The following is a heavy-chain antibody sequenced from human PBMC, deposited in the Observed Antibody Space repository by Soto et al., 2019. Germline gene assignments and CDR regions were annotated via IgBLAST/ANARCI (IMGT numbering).Heavy chain of an antibody. V-gene: IGHV1-2*02. D-gene: IGHD3-10*01. Sequence: QVQLVQSGAEVKEPGDSVRVSCEASVYTFTDYYIHWVRQAPGQGLEWMGWINPKFGDTTYAQDFQGRVSMTRDIARSTVYMDLSRRTSDDTAIYYCARNMDYYYGPGSGNGHGFWGQGTTVTVFS. CDR1: VYTFTDYY. CDR3: ARNMDYYYGPGSGNGHGF. J-gene: IGHJ6*02. CDR2: INPKFGDT.